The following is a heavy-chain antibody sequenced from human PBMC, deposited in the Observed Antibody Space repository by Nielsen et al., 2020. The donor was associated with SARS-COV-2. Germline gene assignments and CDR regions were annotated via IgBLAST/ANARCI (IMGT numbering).Heavy chain of an antibody. CDR3: ALPSSVYNFGVFES. CDR2: ISRSGDTT. Sequence: GGYLRLSCAASGFAFPAYAMSWVRQAPGKGLEWVSAISRSGDTTYYAESVRGRFTISRDNSKETLYLRISRLRAEDTAVYYCALPSSVYNFGVFESWGQGTLVTVSS. J-gene: IGHJ4*02. D-gene: IGHD5-18*01. V-gene: IGHV3-23*01. CDR1: GFAFPAYA.